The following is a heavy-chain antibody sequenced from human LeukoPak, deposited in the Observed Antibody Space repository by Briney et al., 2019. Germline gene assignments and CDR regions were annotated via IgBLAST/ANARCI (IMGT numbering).Heavy chain of an antibody. D-gene: IGHD3-3*01. J-gene: IGHJ4*02. V-gene: IGHV3-21*01. Sequence: GGXLRLSCAASGFTFSSYSMNWVRQAPGKGLEWVSSISSSSSYIYYADSVKGRFTISRDNAKNSLYLQMNSLRAEDTAVYYCARGPPRYYDFWSGYYGYWGQGTLVTVSS. CDR1: GFTFSSYS. CDR3: ARGPPRYYDFWSGYYGY. CDR2: ISSSSSYI.